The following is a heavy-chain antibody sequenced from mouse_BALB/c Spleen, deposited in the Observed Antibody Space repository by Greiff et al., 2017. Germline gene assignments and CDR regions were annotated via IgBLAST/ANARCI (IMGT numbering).Heavy chain of an antibody. D-gene: IGHD4-1*02. CDR1: GYSITSDYA. J-gene: IGHJ4*01. CDR2: ISYSGST. Sequence: EVKLMESGPGLVKPSQSLSLTCTVTGYSITSDYAWNWIRQFPGNKLEWMGYISYSGSTSYNPSLKSRISITRDTSKNQFFLQLNSVTTEDTATYYCSPTGTRAMDYWGQGTSVTVSS. CDR3: SPTGTRAMDY. V-gene: IGHV3-2*02.